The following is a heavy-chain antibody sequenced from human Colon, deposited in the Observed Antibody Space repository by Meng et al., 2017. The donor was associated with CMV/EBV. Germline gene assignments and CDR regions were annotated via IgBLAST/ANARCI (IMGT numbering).Heavy chain of an antibody. Sequence: EVHLVESGGGLVQPGGSLRLSCAASGFTLKDSHMDWVRQAPGKGLEWVGRSRYTAAGYTTEFAASVSGRFSISRDESRNSVYLQMNSLKTEDTAVYYCVRDISGIGVDDGDWGQGTLVTVAS. CDR2: SRYTAAGYTT. V-gene: IGHV3-72*01. D-gene: IGHD6-19*01. CDR1: GFTLKDSH. CDR3: VRDISGIGVDDGD. J-gene: IGHJ4*02.